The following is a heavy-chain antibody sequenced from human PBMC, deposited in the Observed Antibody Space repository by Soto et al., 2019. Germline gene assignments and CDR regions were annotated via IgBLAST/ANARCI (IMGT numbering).Heavy chain of an antibody. CDR2: TYYGSKWYS. CDR1: GDSVSSNNAA. J-gene: IGHJ6*02. D-gene: IGHD6-6*01. Sequence: SQTLSLTCAISGDSVSSNNAAWNWIRQSPSRGLEWLGRTYYGSKWYSDYSLSVKSRITINPDTSKDQFSLQLNSVTPEDTALYYCARAKEYTRSSGMDVWGQGTTVTVSS. CDR3: ARAKEYTRSSGMDV. V-gene: IGHV6-1*01.